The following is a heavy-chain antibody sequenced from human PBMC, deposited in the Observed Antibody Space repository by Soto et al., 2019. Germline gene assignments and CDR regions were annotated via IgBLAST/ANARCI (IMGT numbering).Heavy chain of an antibody. CDR2: IYSSENT. CDR3: ARGIDI. J-gene: IGHJ3*02. Sequence: SETLSLTCAVSGGSISSSSYYWGWIRQPPGKGLEWIGTIYSSENTYYNPSLMSRVTISVDRSKNQFSLKLSSVTAADTAVYYCARGIDIWGQGTMVTV. CDR1: GGSISSSSYY. V-gene: IGHV4-39*07.